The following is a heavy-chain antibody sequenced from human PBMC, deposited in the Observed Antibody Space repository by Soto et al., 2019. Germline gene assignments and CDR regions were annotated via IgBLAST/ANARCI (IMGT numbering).Heavy chain of an antibody. Sequence: QVTLKESGPVLVKPTETLTLTCTVSGFSLSNARMGVSWIRQPPGKALEWLAHIFSNDEKSYSTSLKSRLTTSKDTSKSQVVRTMTNMDPVDTATYYCARWYYYDSSGYYLDYWGQGTLVTVSS. D-gene: IGHD3-22*01. J-gene: IGHJ4*02. CDR2: IFSNDEK. CDR3: ARWYYYDSSGYYLDY. CDR1: GFSLSNARMG. V-gene: IGHV2-26*01.